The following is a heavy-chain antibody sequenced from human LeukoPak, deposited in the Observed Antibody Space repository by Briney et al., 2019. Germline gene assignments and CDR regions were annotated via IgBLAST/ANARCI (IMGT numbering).Heavy chain of an antibody. CDR1: GFTFSSYW. D-gene: IGHD4-11*01. V-gene: IGHV3-74*01. J-gene: IGHJ4*02. CDR3: AYTVTTGY. Sequence: GGSLRLSCAASGFTFSSYWMHWVRHAPGKGLVWVSRIYGDGSTTDYADSVKGRFTISRDSAKNSLYLQMNSLRAEDTAVYYCAYTVTTGYWGQGTLVTVSS. CDR2: IYGDGSTT.